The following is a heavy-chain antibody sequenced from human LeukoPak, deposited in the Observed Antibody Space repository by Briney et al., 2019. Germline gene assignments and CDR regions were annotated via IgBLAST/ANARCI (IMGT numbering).Heavy chain of an antibody. D-gene: IGHD6-13*01. V-gene: IGHV3-21*01. Sequence: GGSLRLSCAASGFIFSGYSMNWVRQAPGKGLEWVSSISSSSSSIYYADSVKGRFTISRDNTKKSLYLQMNSLRAEDTAVYYCAREGATAGSGYYFDYWGQGSLVTVSS. CDR1: GFIFSGYS. J-gene: IGHJ4*02. CDR3: AREGATAGSGYYFDY. CDR2: ISSSSSSI.